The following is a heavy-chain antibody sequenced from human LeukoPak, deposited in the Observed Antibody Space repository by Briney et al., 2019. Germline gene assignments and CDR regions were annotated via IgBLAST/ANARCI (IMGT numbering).Heavy chain of an antibody. CDR1: VGTYRNYT. J-gene: IGHJ3*01. CDR3: VASIPAAVETQT. V-gene: IGHV1-69*05. Sequence: SVKVSCKSSVGTYRNYTSSWVRQAPGRGVECMGRIIPMFGTANYAQKVQGRVTITTAESTSTAYMELSSLRSEDTAVYYDVASIPAAVETQTWGQGTMVTLSS. CDR2: IIPMFGTA. D-gene: IGHD6-13*01.